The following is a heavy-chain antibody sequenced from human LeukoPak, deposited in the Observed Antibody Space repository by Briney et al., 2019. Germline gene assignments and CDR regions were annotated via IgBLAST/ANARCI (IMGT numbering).Heavy chain of an antibody. J-gene: IGHJ4*02. CDR3: AKADSSSWYGSFFDY. V-gene: IGHV3-9*03. CDR1: GFTFDDYA. D-gene: IGHD6-13*01. Sequence: PGGSLRLSCAASGFTFDDYAMHWVRQAPGKGLEWVSGISWNSGSIGYADSVKGRFTISRDNAKNSLYLQMNSLRAEDMALYYCAKADSSSWYGSFFDYWGQGTLVTVSS. CDR2: ISWNSGSI.